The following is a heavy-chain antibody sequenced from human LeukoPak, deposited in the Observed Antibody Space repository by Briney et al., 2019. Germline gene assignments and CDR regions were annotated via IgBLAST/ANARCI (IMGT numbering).Heavy chain of an antibody. Sequence: VGFLRLSCVAPGVTFSSYSMNWVRQALGKGLEWVSSISGSLTHHYYADSLKGRFTVSRDNAKNSLYLQMNTLRAEDTAVYYCARDPPGSGSLLHFWGQGTVLTASS. CDR3: ARDPPGSGSLLHF. D-gene: IGHD5-12*01. J-gene: IGHJ4*02. V-gene: IGHV3-21*01. CDR1: GVTFSSYS. CDR2: ISGSLTHH.